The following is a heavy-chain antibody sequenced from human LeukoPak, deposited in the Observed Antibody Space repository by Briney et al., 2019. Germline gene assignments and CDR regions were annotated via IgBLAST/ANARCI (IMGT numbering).Heavy chain of an antibody. CDR1: GYSISSGYY. CDR2: IYHSGST. V-gene: IGHV4-38-2*02. CDR3: ARGNYDILPGYFYHFDY. J-gene: IGHJ4*02. D-gene: IGHD3-9*01. Sequence: SETLSLTCTVSGYSISSGYYWGWIRQPPGKGLEWIGSIYHSGSTYYNPSLKSRVTISVDTSKNQFSLKLNSVPAADTAVYYCARGNYDILPGYFYHFDYWGQGILVTVSS.